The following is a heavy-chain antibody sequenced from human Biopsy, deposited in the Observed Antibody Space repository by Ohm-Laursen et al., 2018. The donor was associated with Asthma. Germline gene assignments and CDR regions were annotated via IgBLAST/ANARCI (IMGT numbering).Heavy chain of an antibody. CDR1: GFTFDDYG. CDR2: INWNGGST. V-gene: IGHV3-20*01. CDR3: GRDMGGFGSGWFPVEF. J-gene: IGHJ4*02. Sequence: GSLRLSCAASGFTFDDYGMSWVRQAPGKGLDWVSGINWNGGSTGYADSVKGRFTISRDNAKNSLYLQMNSLRAEDPALYHCGRDMGGFGSGWFPVEFWGQGTLVTVSS. D-gene: IGHD6-19*01.